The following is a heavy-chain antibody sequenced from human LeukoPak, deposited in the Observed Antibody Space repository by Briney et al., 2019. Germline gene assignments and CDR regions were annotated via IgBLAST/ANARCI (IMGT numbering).Heavy chain of an antibody. V-gene: IGHV1-3*01. J-gene: IGHJ4*02. Sequence: ASVKVSCKASGYTFTSYAMHWVRQAPGQRLEWMEWINAGNGNTKYSQKFQGRVTITRDTSANTAYMELSSLRSEDTAVYYCARDPPGATGDYWGQGTLVTVSS. CDR2: INAGNGNT. D-gene: IGHD1-26*01. CDR1: GYTFTSYA. CDR3: ARDPPGATGDY.